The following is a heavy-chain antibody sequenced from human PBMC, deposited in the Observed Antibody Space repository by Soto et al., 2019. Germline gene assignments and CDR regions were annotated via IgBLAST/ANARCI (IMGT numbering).Heavy chain of an antibody. CDR1: GYTFTGYY. Sequence: APVKVSCKASGYTFTGYYMHWVRQAPGQGLEWMGWINPNSGGTNYAQKFQGRVTMTRDTSISTAYMELSRLRSDDTAVYYCARGGSIAAKYYYYYGMDVWGQGTTVTV. CDR3: ARGGSIAAKYYYYYGMDV. CDR2: INPNSGGT. V-gene: IGHV1-2*02. D-gene: IGHD6-13*01. J-gene: IGHJ6*02.